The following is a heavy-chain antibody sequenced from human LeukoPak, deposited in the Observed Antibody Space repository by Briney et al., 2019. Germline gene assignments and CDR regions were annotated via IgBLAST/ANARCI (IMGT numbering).Heavy chain of an antibody. V-gene: IGHV3-30*18. CDR1: GFTFSSYG. Sequence: GGSLRLSCAASGFTFSSYGMHWVRQAPGKGLEWVAVISYDGSNKYYADSVKGRFTISRDNSKNTLYLQMNSLRAEDTAVYYCAKDSSVGSLDYWGQGTLVTVSS. CDR3: AKDSSVGSLDY. CDR2: ISYDGSNK. D-gene: IGHD3-16*01. J-gene: IGHJ4*02.